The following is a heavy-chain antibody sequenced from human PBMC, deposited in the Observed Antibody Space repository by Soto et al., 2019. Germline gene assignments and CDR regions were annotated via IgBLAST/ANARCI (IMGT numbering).Heavy chain of an antibody. Sequence: SETLSLTCTVSGGSITSYYWTWIRQPPGQGLEWIGYISDIGSTSYNPSLTSRVTMLVDTSKKQFSLKLSSVTEADSAVYFCARSIPDSRGGGMDVWGQGATVTVSS. V-gene: IGHV4-59*01. D-gene: IGHD3-10*01. J-gene: IGHJ6*02. CDR2: ISDIGST. CDR3: ARSIPDSRGGGMDV. CDR1: GGSITSYY.